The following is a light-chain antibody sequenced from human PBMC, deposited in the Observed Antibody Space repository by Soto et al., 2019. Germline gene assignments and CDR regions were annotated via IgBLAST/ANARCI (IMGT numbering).Light chain of an antibody. V-gene: IGKV1-39*01. Sequence: DIQMTQSPSSLSASVGDRVTITCRASQSISSYLNWYQQKPGKAPKLLIYAASSLQSGVPSRFSGSGSGTDFTLTISSLQPEDFATYYCQQSYSTPRLFTFGPGTQVDIK. CDR3: QQSYSTPRLFT. J-gene: IGKJ3*01. CDR1: QSISSY. CDR2: AAS.